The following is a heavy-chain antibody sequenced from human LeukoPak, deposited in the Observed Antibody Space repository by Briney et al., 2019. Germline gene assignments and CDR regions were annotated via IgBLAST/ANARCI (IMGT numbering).Heavy chain of an antibody. D-gene: IGHD3-10*01. J-gene: IGHJ4*02. V-gene: IGHV3-23*01. CDR3: AKDPADYYGSGSYPLDY. CDR1: GFTFSTYA. CDR2: ISGSGGST. Sequence: GGSLRLSCAASGFTFSTYAMSWVRQAPGKGLEWVSAISGSGGSTYYADSVKGRFTISRDNSKNTLYLQMNSLRAEDTAVYYCAKDPADYYGSGSYPLDYWGQGTLVTVSS.